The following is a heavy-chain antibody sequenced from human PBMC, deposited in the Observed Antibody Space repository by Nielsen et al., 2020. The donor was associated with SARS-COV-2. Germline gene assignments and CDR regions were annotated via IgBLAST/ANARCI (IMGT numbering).Heavy chain of an antibody. CDR3: ARNGNTQGVFDF. CDR1: GFSLTTSGMC. V-gene: IGHV2-70*11. CDR2: IDWDDDK. Sequence: SGPTLVNPTQTLTLTCTFSGFSLTTSGMCVNWIRQPPGRALEWLARIDWDDDKYYSTSLKTRLSISKDTSKNQVVLTMTDMDPVDTATFFCARNGNTQGVFDFWGQGSLVLVSS. D-gene: IGHD1-14*01. J-gene: IGHJ4*02.